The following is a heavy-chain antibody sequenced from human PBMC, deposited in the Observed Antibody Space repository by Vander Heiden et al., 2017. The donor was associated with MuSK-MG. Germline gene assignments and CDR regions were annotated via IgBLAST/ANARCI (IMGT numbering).Heavy chain of an antibody. CDR1: GFTFSNYN. D-gene: IGHD6-19*01. J-gene: IGHJ4*02. V-gene: IGHV3-48*01. CDR3: ARDFYAVAGDY. Sequence: EVQLVESGGGLVQPGGSLRLSCAASGFTFSNYNMSWVLQAPVKGLEWVAYISTSSSAIFYADSVKGRFTISRDNAKNSLSLQMNSLSAEDTAVYYCARDFYAVAGDYWGQGTLVTVSS. CDR2: ISTSSSAI.